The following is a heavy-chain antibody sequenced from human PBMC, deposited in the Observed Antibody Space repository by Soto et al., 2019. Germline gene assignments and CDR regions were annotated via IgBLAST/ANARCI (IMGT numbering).Heavy chain of an antibody. Sequence: SETLSLTCTVSGGSISSYYWSWIRQPPGKGLEWIGYIYYSGSTNYNPSLKSRVTISVDTSKNQFSLKLSSVTAADTAVYYCARPRLGSSSWYYFDYWGQGTLVTVSS. D-gene: IGHD6-13*01. CDR1: GGSISSYY. V-gene: IGHV4-59*08. CDR2: IYYSGST. CDR3: ARPRLGSSSWYYFDY. J-gene: IGHJ4*02.